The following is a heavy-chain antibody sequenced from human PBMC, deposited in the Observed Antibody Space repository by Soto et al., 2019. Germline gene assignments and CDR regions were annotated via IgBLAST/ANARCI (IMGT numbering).Heavy chain of an antibody. V-gene: IGHV4-4*02. J-gene: IGHJ4*02. CDR1: GGSISSSNW. D-gene: IGHD3-10*01. CDR2: IYHSGST. Sequence: QVQLQESGPGLVKPSGTLSLTCAVSGGSISSSNWWSWVRQPPGKGLEWIGEIYHSGSTNYNPSLKRRVTISVDQSRNPLSLKLSSVTAADTAVYYCARRWGEGRVDYWGQGTLVTVSS. CDR3: ARRWGEGRVDY.